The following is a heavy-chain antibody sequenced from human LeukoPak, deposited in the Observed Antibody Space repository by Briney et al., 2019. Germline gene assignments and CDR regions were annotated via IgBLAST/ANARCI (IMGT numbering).Heavy chain of an antibody. CDR1: GGSFSGYY. J-gene: IGHJ4*02. CDR2: INHSGST. D-gene: IGHD3-10*01. CDR3: ASFTMVRGVTIIKGGFGY. Sequence: SETLSLTCAVYGGSFSGYYWSWIRQPPGKGLEWIGEINHSGSTNYNPSLESRVTISVDTSKNQFSLKLSSVTAADTAVYYCASFTMVRGVTIIKGGFGYWGQGTLVTVSS. V-gene: IGHV4-34*01.